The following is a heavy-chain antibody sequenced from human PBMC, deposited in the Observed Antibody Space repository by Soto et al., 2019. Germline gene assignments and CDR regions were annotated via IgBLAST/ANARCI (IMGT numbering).Heavy chain of an antibody. CDR3: AKYRDYGDYPRGPFDY. V-gene: IGHV3-23*01. J-gene: IGHJ4*01. CDR1: GFTFNSYA. D-gene: IGHD4-17*01. Sequence: EVQLLESGGGLVQPGGSLRLSCAASGFTFNSYAMSWVRQAPGKGLEWVSGMSGSGGSTYYADSVKGRFTISRDNSKNTLYLQMNSLRAEVTAVYYCAKYRDYGDYPRGPFDYWGHGTLGTVSS. CDR2: MSGSGGST.